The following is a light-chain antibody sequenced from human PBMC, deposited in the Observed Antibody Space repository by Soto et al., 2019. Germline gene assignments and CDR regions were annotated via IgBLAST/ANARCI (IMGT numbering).Light chain of an antibody. CDR1: SSDIGGLFNY. CDR2: DVN. CDR3: SSYSSDATHVV. J-gene: IGLJ2*01. V-gene: IGLV2-14*03. Sequence: QSVLTQPASVSGSPGQSITISCTGTSSDIGGLFNYVSWYQQHPGKAPKLLIYDVNVRPSGVSDRFSGSKPGNTASLTISGLQAEDEAAYFCSSYSSDATHVVFGGGTKLTVL.